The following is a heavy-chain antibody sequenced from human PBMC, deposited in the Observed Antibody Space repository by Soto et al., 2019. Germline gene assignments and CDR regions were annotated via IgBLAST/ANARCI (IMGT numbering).Heavy chain of an antibody. CDR1: GYTFTSYY. V-gene: IGHV1-46*01. D-gene: IGHD6-19*01. Sequence: ASVKVSCKASGYTFTSYYMHWVRQAPGQGLEWMGIINPSGGSTSYAQKFQGRVTMTRDTSTSTVYMELSSLRSEDTAVYYCARVSMRIIAVAGPFDYWGQGTLVTVSS. CDR2: INPSGGST. CDR3: ARVSMRIIAVAGPFDY. J-gene: IGHJ4*01.